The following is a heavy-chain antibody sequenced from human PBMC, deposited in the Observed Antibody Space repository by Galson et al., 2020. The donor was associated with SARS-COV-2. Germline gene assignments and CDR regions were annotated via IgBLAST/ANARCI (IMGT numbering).Heavy chain of an antibody. V-gene: IGHV3-53*01. CDR2: IFSGGST. Sequence: GGSLRLSCAASGFTVSNHYMSWVRQAPGKGLEWVSVIFSGGSTYFADSVKGRFSVSRDNSKNTLFLQMNGLRAEDTAVYYCARDTPMYSGVWYPAYWGQGTLVTVSS. CDR3: ARDTPMYSGVWYPAY. J-gene: IGHJ4*02. D-gene: IGHD6-19*01. CDR1: GFTVSNHY.